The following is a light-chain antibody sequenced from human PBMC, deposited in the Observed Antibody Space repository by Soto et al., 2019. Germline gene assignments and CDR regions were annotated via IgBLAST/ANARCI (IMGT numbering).Light chain of an antibody. V-gene: IGKV3-20*01. CDR1: QSVSSSY. CDR3: QQYGSSPWT. CDR2: GAS. J-gene: IGKJ1*01. Sequence: EIVLTQSPGTLSLSPGERATLSCRASQSVSSSYLAWYQQKPGQAPRLLIYGASSRATGIPDRFSGSGSGTDFTLTISRLEPEECAVYYCQQYGSSPWTFGQGTKVGIK.